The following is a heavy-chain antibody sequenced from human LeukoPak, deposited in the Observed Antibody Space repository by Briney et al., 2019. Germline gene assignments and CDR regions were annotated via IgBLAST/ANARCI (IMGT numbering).Heavy chain of an antibody. D-gene: IGHD4-11*01. CDR1: GFTFDDYA. V-gene: IGHV3-9*01. J-gene: IGHJ4*02. CDR2: TSWNTRTI. Sequence: GRSLRLSCAASGFTFDDYAMHWVRQAPGKGLEWVSGTSWNTRTIDYADSVRGRFTISRDNAKNSLYLQMGSLRAEDTGLYYCAKENSNSYLDYWGQRALVTVSS. CDR3: AKENSNSYLDY.